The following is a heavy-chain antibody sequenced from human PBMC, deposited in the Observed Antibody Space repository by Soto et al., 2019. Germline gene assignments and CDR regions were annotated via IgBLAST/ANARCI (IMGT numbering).Heavy chain of an antibody. V-gene: IGHV3-48*03. Sequence: GGSLRLSCAASGFTFSRYEMNWVRQAPGKGLEWISYIHSSGTTIYYADSVKGRFTISRDNAKNSLCLQMNSLSAEDTAVYYCASRSGGVGAFDFWGQGTMVTVSS. CDR3: ASRSGGVGAFDF. J-gene: IGHJ3*01. CDR2: IHSSGTTI. CDR1: GFTFSRYE. D-gene: IGHD3-10*01.